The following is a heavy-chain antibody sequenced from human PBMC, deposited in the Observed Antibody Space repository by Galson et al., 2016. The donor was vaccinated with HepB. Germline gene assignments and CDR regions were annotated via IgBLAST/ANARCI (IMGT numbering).Heavy chain of an antibody. CDR3: AKHPESGYSYGSPYAFDI. Sequence: SLRLSCAASTFTFSSYAMSWVRQAPGKGLEWVSTISGSGSTTYYADSVKGRFTVSRDNFKNTLYLQMNSLRAEDTAVYYCAKHPESGYSYGSPYAFDIWGQGTMVTVPS. V-gene: IGHV3-23*01. CDR2: ISGSGSTT. CDR1: TFTFSSYA. J-gene: IGHJ3*02. D-gene: IGHD5-18*01.